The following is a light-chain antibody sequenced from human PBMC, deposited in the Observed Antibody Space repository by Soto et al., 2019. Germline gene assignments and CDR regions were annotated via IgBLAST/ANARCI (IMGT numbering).Light chain of an antibody. J-gene: IGKJ4*01. CDR1: QSVSRA. CDR2: GAS. Sequence: EIVMTQSPVTLSVSPGERGTLSCRASQSVSRALAWYQHRPGQAPRLLIYGASTRAPGIPARFSGSGSGAELTLTISRLQSEDFAVYYCQQYSNWPLTFGGGTKVDIK. CDR3: QQYSNWPLT. V-gene: IGKV3D-15*01.